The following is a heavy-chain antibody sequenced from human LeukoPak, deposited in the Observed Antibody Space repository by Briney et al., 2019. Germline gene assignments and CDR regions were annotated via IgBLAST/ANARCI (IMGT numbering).Heavy chain of an antibody. CDR1: GGSISSYY. J-gene: IGHJ3*02. V-gene: IGHV4-59*01. CDR2: IYYSGST. CDR3: ARIVCTSASCPKRYAFDI. D-gene: IGHD2-2*01. Sequence: SETLSLTCTVSGGSISSYYWSWIRQPPGKGLEWIGYIYYSGSTNYNTSLKSRVTISVDTSKNQFSLKLSSVTAADTAVYYCARIVCTSASCPKRYAFDIWGQGTMVTVSS.